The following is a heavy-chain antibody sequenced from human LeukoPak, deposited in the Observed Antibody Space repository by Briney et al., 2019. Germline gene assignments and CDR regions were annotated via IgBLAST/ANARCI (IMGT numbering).Heavy chain of an antibody. CDR3: ARGSGSYQDAFDI. CDR1: GFTFSTYS. J-gene: IGHJ3*02. CDR2: ISYSGGYE. Sequence: GGSLRLSCAASGFTFSTYSMNWVRQAPGKGLEWVSSISYSGGYEYFADSVKGRFTISRDNAKNSLFLQMNSLRAEDAAVYYCARGSGSYQDAFDIWAKGQRSPSLQ. D-gene: IGHD1-26*01. V-gene: IGHV3-21*01.